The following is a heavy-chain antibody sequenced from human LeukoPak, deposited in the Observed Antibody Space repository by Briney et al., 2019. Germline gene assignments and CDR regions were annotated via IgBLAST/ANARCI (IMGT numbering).Heavy chain of an antibody. V-gene: IGHV3-48*02. J-gene: IGHJ4*02. CDR2: ISSSSSTI. Sequence: SGGSLRLSCAASGFTFSSYSMTWVRQAPGKGLEWVSYISSSSSTIYYADSVKGRFTISRDNAKDSLYLQMNSLRDEDTAVYYCARDQTNDYGDYVPPFDYWGQGTLVTVSS. D-gene: IGHD4-17*01. CDR3: ARDQTNDYGDYVPPFDY. CDR1: GFTFSSYS.